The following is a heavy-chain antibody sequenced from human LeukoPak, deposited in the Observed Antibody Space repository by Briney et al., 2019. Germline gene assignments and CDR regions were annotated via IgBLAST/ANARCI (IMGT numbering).Heavy chain of an antibody. Sequence: SETLSLTCTVSGGSISSYYWSWIRQPPGKGLEWIGYIYNSGSTNYNPSLKSRVAISVDTSKKQFSLKLTSVTAADTAVYYCARYGGSGWVIDNWGQGTLVTVSS. CDR1: GGSISSYY. D-gene: IGHD6-19*01. CDR2: IYNSGST. CDR3: ARYGGSGWVIDN. V-gene: IGHV4-59*08. J-gene: IGHJ4*02.